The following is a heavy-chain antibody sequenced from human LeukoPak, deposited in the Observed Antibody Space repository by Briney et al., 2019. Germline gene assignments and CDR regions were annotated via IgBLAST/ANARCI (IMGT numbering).Heavy chain of an antibody. CDR2: INAGNGNT. CDR3: ARAPYGDYNWFDP. Sequence: ASVTVSCKASGYTFTGYYIHWVRQAPGQGLEWMGWINAGNGNTKYSQEFQGRVTITRDTSASTAYMELSSLRSEDMAVYYCARAPYGDYNWFDPWGQGTLVTVSS. CDR1: GYTFTGYY. V-gene: IGHV1-3*03. J-gene: IGHJ5*02. D-gene: IGHD4-17*01.